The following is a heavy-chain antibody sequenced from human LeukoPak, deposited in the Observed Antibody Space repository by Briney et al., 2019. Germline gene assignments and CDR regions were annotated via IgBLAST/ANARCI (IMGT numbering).Heavy chain of an antibody. CDR2: INPNSGGT. CDR1: GYNFTGYY. CDR3: ARRYDSSGYYYELDY. V-gene: IGHV1-2*02. J-gene: IGHJ4*02. Sequence: GASVKVSCKASGYNFTGYYMHWVRQAPGQGLEWMGWINPNSGGTNYAQKFQGRVTMTRDTSISTAYMELSRLRSDDTAVYYCARRYDSSGYYYELDYWGQGTLVTVSS. D-gene: IGHD3-22*01.